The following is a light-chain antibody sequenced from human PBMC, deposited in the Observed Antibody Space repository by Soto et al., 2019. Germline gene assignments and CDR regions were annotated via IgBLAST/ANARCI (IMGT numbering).Light chain of an antibody. V-gene: IGLV2-23*02. CDR3: CSYAGSSTPLI. CDR1: SSDVGSYNL. CDR2: EVS. J-gene: IGLJ1*01. Sequence: LTEPASVAECRGQSIPYPYTETSSDVGSYNLVSWYQQHPGKAPKLMIYEVSKRPSGVSNHFSGSKSGNTASLTISGLQAEDEADYYCCSYAGSSTPLIFGTGTKVTVL.